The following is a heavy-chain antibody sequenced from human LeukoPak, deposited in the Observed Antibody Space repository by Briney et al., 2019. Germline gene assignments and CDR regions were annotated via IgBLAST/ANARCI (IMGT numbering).Heavy chain of an antibody. D-gene: IGHD2-2*02. J-gene: IGHJ6*03. V-gene: IGHV4-38-2*02. CDR1: DYSIKTGYY. Sequence: SETLSLTCSVSDYSIKTGYYWDWIRQSPGRGLEWIGNIDYAGNTYYNPSLNSRVTMSVDTSKNQFSLKLTAVTAADTAVYYCARTPYCSSTSCYTMFFYYYYMEVWGKGTTVTVSS. CDR2: IDYAGNT. CDR3: ARTPYCSSTSCYTMFFYYYYMEV.